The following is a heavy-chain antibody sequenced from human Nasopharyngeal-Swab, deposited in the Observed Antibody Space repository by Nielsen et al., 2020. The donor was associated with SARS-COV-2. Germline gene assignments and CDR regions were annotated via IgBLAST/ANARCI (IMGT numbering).Heavy chain of an antibody. J-gene: IGHJ6*02. CDR2: INTNSGGT. D-gene: IGHD3-9*01. V-gene: IGHV1-2*06. CDR1: GYTFTGYY. CDR3: ARDRGYYDIFDGMDV. Sequence: ASVKVSCKASGYTFTGYYMHWVRQAPGQGLEWMGRINTNSGGTNYAQKFQGRVTMTRDTSISTAYMELSRLRSDDTAVYYCARDRGYYDIFDGMDVWGQGSTVTVSS.